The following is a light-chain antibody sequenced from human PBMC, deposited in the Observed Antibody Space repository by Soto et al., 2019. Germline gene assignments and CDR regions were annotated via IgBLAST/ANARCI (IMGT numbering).Light chain of an antibody. Sequence: DIQMTQSPSSLSASVGDRVTITCRASQSISSYLNWYQQKPWKAPKLLIYAASSLQSGVPSRFSGSGSGTDFTLTISSLQPEDFATYYFQPANSFPLTFGGGTKVEIK. J-gene: IGKJ4*01. V-gene: IGKV1-39*01. CDR3: QPANSFPLT. CDR1: QSISSY. CDR2: AAS.